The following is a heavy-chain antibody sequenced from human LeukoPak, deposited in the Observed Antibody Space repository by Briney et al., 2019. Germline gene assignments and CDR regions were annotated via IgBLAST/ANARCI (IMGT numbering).Heavy chain of an antibody. CDR2: ISAYNGNT. D-gene: IGHD6-13*01. Sequence: ASVKVSCKASGYTFTSYGISWVRQAPGQGLEWMGWISAYNGNTNYAQKLQGRVTITTDTSTSTAYMELRSLRSDDTAVYYCAAPGLYSSSWYGMDVWGQGTTVTVSS. V-gene: IGHV1-18*01. CDR3: AAPGLYSSSWYGMDV. J-gene: IGHJ6*02. CDR1: GYTFTSYG.